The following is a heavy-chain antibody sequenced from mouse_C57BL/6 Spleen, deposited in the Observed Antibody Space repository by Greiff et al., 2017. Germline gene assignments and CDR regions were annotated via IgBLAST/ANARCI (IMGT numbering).Heavy chain of an antibody. CDR1: GFTFSSYA. Sequence: EVHLVESGGGLVKPGGSLKLSCAASGFTFSSYAMSWVRQTPEKRLEWVATISDGGSYTYYPDNVKGRFTISRDNAKNNLYLQMSHLKSEDTAMYYCARGRLRGYAMDYWGQGTSVTVSS. J-gene: IGHJ4*01. CDR2: ISDGGSYT. V-gene: IGHV5-4*01. D-gene: IGHD2-4*01. CDR3: ARGRLRGYAMDY.